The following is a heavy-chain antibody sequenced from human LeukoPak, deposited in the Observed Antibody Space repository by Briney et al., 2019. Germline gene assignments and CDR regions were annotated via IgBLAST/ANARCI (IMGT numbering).Heavy chain of an antibody. Sequence: GRSLRLSCAASGFTFSTYAMHWVRQAPGKGLEWVAVISYDGSSKYYADSVKGRFTISRDNSKNTLFLQMNSLRAEDTAVYYCANQVVPAINWFDPWGQGTLVTVSS. D-gene: IGHD2-2*01. CDR2: ISYDGSSK. V-gene: IGHV3-30*04. CDR1: GFTFSTYA. J-gene: IGHJ5*02. CDR3: ANQVVPAINWFDP.